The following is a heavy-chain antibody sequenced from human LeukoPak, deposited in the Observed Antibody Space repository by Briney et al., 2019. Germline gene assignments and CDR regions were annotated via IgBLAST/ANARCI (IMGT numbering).Heavy chain of an antibody. J-gene: IGHJ4*02. D-gene: IGHD2-2*01. CDR3: ARANFLYCSSSTCLFDY. Sequence: ASVKASCKASGYTFTDYYMHWVRQAPGQGFEWMGWINPNDGDTNYAQKFQGRVTMTRDTSISTAHMEVSRLRSDDTAVYYCARANFLYCSSSTCLFDYWGQGTLVTVSS. CDR1: GYTFTDYY. CDR2: INPNDGDT. V-gene: IGHV1-2*02.